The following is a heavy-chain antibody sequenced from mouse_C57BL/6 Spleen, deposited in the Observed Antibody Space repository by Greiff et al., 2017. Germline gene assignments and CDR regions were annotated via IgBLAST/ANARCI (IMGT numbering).Heavy chain of an antibody. CDR1: GFTFSSYA. CDR3: TRAEFITSAMDY. D-gene: IGHD1-1*01. J-gene: IGHJ4*01. Sequence: EVKLEESGEGLVKPGGSLKLSCAASGFTFSSYAMSWVRQTPEKRLEWVAYISSGGDYIYYADTVKGRFTISRDNARNTLYLQMSSLKSEDTAMYYCTRAEFITSAMDYWGQGTSVTVSS. V-gene: IGHV5-9-1*02. CDR2: ISSGGDYI.